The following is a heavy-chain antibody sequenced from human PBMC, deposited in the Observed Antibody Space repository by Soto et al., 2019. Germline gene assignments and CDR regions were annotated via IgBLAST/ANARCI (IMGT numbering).Heavy chain of an antibody. CDR2: ISSSSSTI. CDR1: GFTFSSYS. CDR3: ARVYGIAVAGTFDY. D-gene: IGHD6-19*01. V-gene: IGHV3-48*02. J-gene: IGHJ4*02. Sequence: EVQLVESGGGLVQPGGSLRLSCAASGFTFSSYSMNWVRQAPGKGLEWVSYISSSSSTIYYADSVKGRFTISRDNAKNSLYLQMTSLRDEDTAVYYCARVYGIAVAGTFDYWGQGTLVTVSS.